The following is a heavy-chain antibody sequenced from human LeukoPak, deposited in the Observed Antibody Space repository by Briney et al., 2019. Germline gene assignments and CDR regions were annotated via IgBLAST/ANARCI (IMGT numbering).Heavy chain of an antibody. Sequence: PSETLSLTCAVYGGSFSGYYWSWIRQPPGKGLEWIGEINHSGSTNYNPSLKSRVTISVDTSKNQFSLKLSSVTAADTAVHYCARGRRQQLVRGFYYYYYYMDVWGKGTTVTVSS. CDR3: ARGRRQQLVRGFYYYYYYMDV. J-gene: IGHJ6*03. CDR1: GGSFSGYY. V-gene: IGHV4-34*01. CDR2: INHSGST. D-gene: IGHD6-13*01.